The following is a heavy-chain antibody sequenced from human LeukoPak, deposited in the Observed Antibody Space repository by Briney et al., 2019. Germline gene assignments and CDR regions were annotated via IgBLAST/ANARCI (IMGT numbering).Heavy chain of an antibody. V-gene: IGHV1-18*01. CDR1: GYTFTSYG. J-gene: IGHJ4*02. CDR3: AREAVAGTFAADY. Sequence: GASVKVSCKASGYTFTSYGISWVRQAPGQGLEWMGWISAYNGNTNYAQKVQGRVTMTTDTSTSTAYMELRSLRSDDTAVYYGAREAVAGTFAADYGGQGTLVSVSS. CDR2: ISAYNGNT. D-gene: IGHD6-19*01.